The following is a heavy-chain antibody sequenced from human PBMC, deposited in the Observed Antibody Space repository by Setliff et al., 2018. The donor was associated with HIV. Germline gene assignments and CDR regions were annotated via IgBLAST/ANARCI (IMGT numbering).Heavy chain of an antibody. V-gene: IGHV4-4*07. CDR2: IYSSGST. Sequence: PSETVSLTCTVSGGSISSYYGSWIRQSAGKGLEWIGRIYSSGSTNYNPSLKSRVTMSVDTSKNQFSLRLSSVTAADTAVYYCAREVRVVLPAAASGNYYYYYMDVWGKGTTVTVSS. CDR1: GGSISSYY. CDR3: AREVRVVLPAAASGNYYYYYMDV. J-gene: IGHJ6*03. D-gene: IGHD2-2*01.